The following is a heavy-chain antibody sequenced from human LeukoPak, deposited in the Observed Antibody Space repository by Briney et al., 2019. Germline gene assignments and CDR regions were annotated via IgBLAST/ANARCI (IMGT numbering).Heavy chain of an antibody. V-gene: IGHV3-23*01. D-gene: IGHD1-26*01. CDR3: AKVTVGATTGVDYFDY. CDR1: GFTFSSYA. J-gene: IGHJ4*02. Sequence: PGGSLRLSCAASGFTFSSYAMSWVRQAPGKGLEWVPAISGSGGSTYYADSVKGRFTISRDNSKNTLYLQMNSLRAEDTAVYYCAKVTVGATTGVDYFDYWGQGTLVTVSS. CDR2: ISGSGGST.